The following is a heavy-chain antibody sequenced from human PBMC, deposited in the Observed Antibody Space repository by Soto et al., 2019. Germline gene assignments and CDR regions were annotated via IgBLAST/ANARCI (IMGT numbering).Heavy chain of an antibody. D-gene: IGHD6-6*01. CDR2: ISSNGVGT. Sequence: RGSLRLSCAASGFTLSGYAMDWVRQAPGKGLEYVSGISSNGVGTYYANSVQGRFTISRDNSKNTVYLQMGSLRTEEMAVYYCLRSARADFYYMDVWGKGSTVTVSS. V-gene: IGHV3-64*01. CDR3: LRSARADFYYMDV. J-gene: IGHJ6*03. CDR1: GFTLSGYA.